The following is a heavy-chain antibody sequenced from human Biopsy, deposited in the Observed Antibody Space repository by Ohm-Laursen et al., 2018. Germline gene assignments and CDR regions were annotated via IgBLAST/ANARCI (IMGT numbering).Heavy chain of an antibody. Sequence: ILSLTCTVSGGSLSSYSWSWIRQPAGKGLEWIGQIYTSGITNYNPSLKSRVTMSADTSKNKFSLRVSSVTAADTAVYYCARDRDRRGWFDPWGQGTLVTVSS. CDR3: ARDRDRRGWFDP. CDR1: GGSLSSYS. J-gene: IGHJ5*02. D-gene: IGHD1-14*01. V-gene: IGHV4-4*07. CDR2: IYTSGIT.